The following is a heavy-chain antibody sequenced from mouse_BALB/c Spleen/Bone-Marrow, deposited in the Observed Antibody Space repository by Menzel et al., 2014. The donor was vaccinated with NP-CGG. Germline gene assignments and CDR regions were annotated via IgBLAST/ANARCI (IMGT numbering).Heavy chain of an antibody. CDR3: TRGGNWEDFDY. D-gene: IGHD4-1*01. V-gene: IGHV5-17*02. Sequence: EVKLMESGGGLVQPGGSRKLSCAASGFTFSSFGMHWVRQAPEKGLEWVAYISSGSRTIYYADTVKGRFTISSDNPKNTLFLQMTGLRSEDTAMYYCTRGGNWEDFDYWGQGTPLTVSS. CDR1: GFTFSSFG. CDR2: ISSGSRTI. J-gene: IGHJ2*01.